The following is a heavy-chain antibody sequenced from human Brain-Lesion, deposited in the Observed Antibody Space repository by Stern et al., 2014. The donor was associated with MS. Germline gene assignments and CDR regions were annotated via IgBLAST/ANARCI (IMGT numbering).Heavy chain of an antibody. D-gene: IGHD2-15*01. CDR3: AGEEDIRYCSGGSCTGNWFDP. V-gene: IGHV4-39*01. CDR2: IYYSGNT. CDR1: GGSVSSTSYA. Sequence: VQLVESGPGLVKPSETLSLTCTVAGGSVSSTSYAWAWIRQPPGKGLEWIGTIYYSGNTYYSPSLQSRLTISLATSKNQFFLQRRSVTAADTAVYYCAGEEDIRYCSGGSCTGNWFDPWGQGTLVTVSS. J-gene: IGHJ5*02.